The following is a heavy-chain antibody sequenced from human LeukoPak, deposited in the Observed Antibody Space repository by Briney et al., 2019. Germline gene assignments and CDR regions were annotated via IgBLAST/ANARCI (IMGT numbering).Heavy chain of an antibody. V-gene: IGHV3-53*01. J-gene: IGHJ4*02. CDR3: AKASVTSCRGAYCYPFDS. D-gene: IGHD2-21*01. Sequence: GGSLRLSCAASGFNVSSNYMNWVRQAPGKGLEWVSVIYSGGTTYYADSVKGRFTISRDNSKNTLYLQMNSLRAEDAAVYFCAKASVTSCRGAYCYPFDSWGQGTLVTVSS. CDR1: GFNVSSNY. CDR2: IYSGGTT.